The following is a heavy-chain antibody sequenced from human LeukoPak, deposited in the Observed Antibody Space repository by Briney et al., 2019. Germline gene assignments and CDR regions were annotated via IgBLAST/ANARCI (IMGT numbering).Heavy chain of an antibody. V-gene: IGHV5-51*01. CDR2: IYPGDSDT. Sequence: GESLKVSCKGSGYTFTNYWIGWVRQMPGKGLEWMGIIYPGDSDTKYSPSFQGQVTISADKSISTAYLQWNSLKASDTAMYYCARDDSSGHYDYWGQGTLVTVSS. D-gene: IGHD3-22*01. CDR3: ARDDSSGHYDY. CDR1: GYTFTNYW. J-gene: IGHJ4*02.